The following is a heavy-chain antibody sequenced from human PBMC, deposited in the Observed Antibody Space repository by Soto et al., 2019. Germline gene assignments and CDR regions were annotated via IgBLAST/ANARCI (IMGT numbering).Heavy chain of an antibody. Sequence: QVQLQESAPGLVKPSDTLSLTCTVSGGSIRNYYWTWIRQPPGKGLEWIGYIYHTGSTTYNPSLDSRVTSSLDTSENQFSLKLRSVTAADTAVYYCARHGGACSGGTCYSEYDSWGQGTLVTVSS. CDR3: ARHGGACSGGTCYSEYDS. CDR1: GGSIRNYY. J-gene: IGHJ4*02. D-gene: IGHD2-15*01. V-gene: IGHV4-59*07. CDR2: IYHTGST.